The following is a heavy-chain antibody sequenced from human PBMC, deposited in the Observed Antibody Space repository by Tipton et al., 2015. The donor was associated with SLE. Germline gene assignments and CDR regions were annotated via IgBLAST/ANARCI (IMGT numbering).Heavy chain of an antibody. CDR2: INHSGST. CDR3: ARDGQQQGGGVDY. Sequence: TLSLTCAVYGGSFSGYYWSWIRQPPGKGLEWIGEINHSGSTNYNPSPKSRVTISVDTSKNQFSLKLSSGTAADTAMYYCARDGQQQGGGVDYWGQGTLVSVSS. J-gene: IGHJ4*02. CDR1: GGSFSGYY. D-gene: IGHD6-13*01. V-gene: IGHV4-34*01.